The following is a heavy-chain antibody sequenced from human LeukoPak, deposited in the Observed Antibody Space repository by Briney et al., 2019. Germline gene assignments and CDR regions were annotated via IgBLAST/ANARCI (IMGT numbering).Heavy chain of an antibody. Sequence: ASVNVSCTASGYTFTSYGISWVRQAPGQGLEWMGWISAYNGNTNYAQKLQGRVTMTTDTSTSTAYMELRSLRSDDTAVYYCARDALLYYDSSGHLDYWGQGTLVTVSS. CDR3: ARDALLYYDSSGHLDY. CDR2: ISAYNGNT. CDR1: GYTFTSYG. D-gene: IGHD3-22*01. V-gene: IGHV1-18*01. J-gene: IGHJ4*02.